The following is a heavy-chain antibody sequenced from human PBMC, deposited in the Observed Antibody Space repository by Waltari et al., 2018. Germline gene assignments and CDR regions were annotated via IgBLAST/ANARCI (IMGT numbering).Heavy chain of an antibody. V-gene: IGHV1-2*02. CDR2: INPNSGGT. CDR3: ASLRLYYYDSSGYSDY. Sequence: QVQLVQSGAEVKKPGASVKVSCKASGYTFTGYYMHWVPQAPGQGLEWMGWINPNSGGTNYAQKFQGRVTMTRDTSISTAYMELSRLRSDDTAVYYCASLRLYYYDSSGYSDYWGQGTLVTVSS. CDR1: GYTFTGYY. J-gene: IGHJ4*02. D-gene: IGHD3-22*01.